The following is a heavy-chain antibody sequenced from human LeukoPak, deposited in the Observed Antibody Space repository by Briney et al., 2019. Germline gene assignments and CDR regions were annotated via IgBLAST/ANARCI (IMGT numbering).Heavy chain of an antibody. V-gene: IGHV3-23*01. D-gene: IGHD7-27*01. CDR1: VFTLSSDT. CDR2: ITTSDGNT. J-gene: IGHJ4*02. CDR3: AKDGGLWVSAHWGDS. Sequence: GGSLRLSCAASVFTLSSDTMSWVRQARGKGLEWVWTITTSDGNTYYADSVKGRFTVSRDNSKNTLFLQMNSLRAEDTAVYYCAKDGGLWVSAHWGDSWGRGTLVTVSS.